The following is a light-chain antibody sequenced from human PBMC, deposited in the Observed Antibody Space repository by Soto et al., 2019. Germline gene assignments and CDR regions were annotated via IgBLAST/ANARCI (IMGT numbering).Light chain of an antibody. CDR1: QSVSSY. Sequence: EIVLTQSPVTLSLSPGERATLSCRASQSVSSYLAWCQQKPGQAPRLLIYDASNRATGIPARFSGSGSGTDFTLTISSLEPEDFAVYYCQQRSNWPEGVTFGPGTKVDIK. CDR2: DAS. CDR3: QQRSNWPEGVT. J-gene: IGKJ3*01. V-gene: IGKV3-11*01.